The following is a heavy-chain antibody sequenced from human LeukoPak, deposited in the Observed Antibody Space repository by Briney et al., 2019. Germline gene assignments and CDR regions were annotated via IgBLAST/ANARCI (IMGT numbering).Heavy chain of an antibody. CDR3: AWTGIVGATNIDC. Sequence: GVLRLSCAASGFTFSSYAMSWVRQPPGKGLEWIGEIYHSGSTNYNPSLKSRVTISVDKSKNQFSLKLSSVTAADTAVYYCAWTGIVGATNIDCWGQGTLVTVSS. D-gene: IGHD1-26*01. CDR2: IYHSGST. V-gene: IGHV4-4*02. J-gene: IGHJ4*02. CDR1: GFTFSSYAM.